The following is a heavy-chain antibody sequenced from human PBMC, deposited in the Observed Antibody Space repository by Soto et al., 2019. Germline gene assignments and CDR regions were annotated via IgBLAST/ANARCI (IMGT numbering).Heavy chain of an antibody. CDR3: ARRYGSAIDY. V-gene: IGHV4-59*08. Sequence: SETLSLTCTVSGGSISSYYWSWIRQPPGKGLEWIGYIYYSGSTNYNPSLKSRVTISVDTSKNQISMKLSSVTAAYTAVYYCARRYGSAIDYWGQGTLVTVS. CDR2: IYYSGST. J-gene: IGHJ4*02. CDR1: GGSISSYY. D-gene: IGHD1-26*01.